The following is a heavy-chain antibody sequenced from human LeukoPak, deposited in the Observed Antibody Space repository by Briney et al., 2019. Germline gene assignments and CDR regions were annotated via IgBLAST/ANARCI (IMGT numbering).Heavy chain of an antibody. V-gene: IGHV3-48*01. CDR1: GFTFSSYS. D-gene: IGHD3-22*01. Sequence: GGSLRLSCAASGFTFSSYSMNWVRQAPGKGLEWVSYISSSSSTIYYADSVKGRFTISRDNAKNSLYLQMNSLRAEDTAVYYCARGDSSGYYYFHYFDYWGQGTLVTVSS. J-gene: IGHJ4*02. CDR3: ARGDSSGYYYFHYFDY. CDR2: ISSSSSTI.